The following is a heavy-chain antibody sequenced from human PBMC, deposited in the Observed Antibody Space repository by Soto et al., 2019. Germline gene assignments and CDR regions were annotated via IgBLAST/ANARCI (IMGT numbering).Heavy chain of an antibody. J-gene: IGHJ4*02. Sequence: GGSLYLSCAASGFTFSSYALHWVRQDPGKGREWVAPISFDGNIKFHVDSAKGRFAISKDNSKNTLYLQMNSLRPEDTAVYYCPNDTQEYSYRPIFDYWGQG. CDR3: PNDTQEYSYRPIFDY. CDR1: GFTFSSYA. CDR2: ISFDGNIK. D-gene: IGHD5-18*01. V-gene: IGHV3-30-3*02.